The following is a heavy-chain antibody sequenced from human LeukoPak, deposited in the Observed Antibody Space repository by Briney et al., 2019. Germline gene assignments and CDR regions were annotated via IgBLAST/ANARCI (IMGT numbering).Heavy chain of an antibody. V-gene: IGHV3-48*01. D-gene: IGHD3-10*01. CDR3: ARDPGPGQSGVLHGMDV. CDR1: GFTFSSYA. J-gene: IGHJ6*02. CDR2: ISSSVSAM. Sequence: RPGGSLRLSCAASGFTFSSYAMGCVRQAPGKGLGWDSYISSSVSAMYYADSVKGRFTISRDNSKNTLYLQMNSLRAEDTAVYYCARDPGPGQSGVLHGMDVWGQGTTVTVSS.